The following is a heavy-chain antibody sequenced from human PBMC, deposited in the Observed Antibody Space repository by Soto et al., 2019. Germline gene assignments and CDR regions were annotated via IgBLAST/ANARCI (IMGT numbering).Heavy chain of an antibody. J-gene: IGHJ6*02. CDR2: IVVGSGNT. CDR1: GFTFTSSA. Sequence: SVKVSCKASGFTFTSSAVQWVRQARGQRLEWIGWIVVGSGNTNYAQKFQERVTITRDMSTSTAYMELSSLRSEDTAVYYCAADSPLLTGTTGKYCYYYGMDVWGQGTTVTVSS. CDR3: AADSPLLTGTTGKYCYYYGMDV. V-gene: IGHV1-58*01. D-gene: IGHD1-7*01.